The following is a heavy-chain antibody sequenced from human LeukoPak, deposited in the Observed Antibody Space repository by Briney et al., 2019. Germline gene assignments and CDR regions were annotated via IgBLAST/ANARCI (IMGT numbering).Heavy chain of an antibody. CDR2: ISSSSSTI. CDR1: GGSFSGYY. D-gene: IGHD3-22*01. J-gene: IGHJ4*02. CDR3: ARGSTYYDSSGQVPFDY. Sequence: PSETLSLTCAVYGGSFSGYYWSWIRQAPGKGLEWVSYISSSSSTIYYADSVKGRFTISRDNAKNSLYLQMNSLRAEDTAVYYCARGSTYYDSSGQVPFDYWGQGTLVTVSS. V-gene: IGHV3-11*04.